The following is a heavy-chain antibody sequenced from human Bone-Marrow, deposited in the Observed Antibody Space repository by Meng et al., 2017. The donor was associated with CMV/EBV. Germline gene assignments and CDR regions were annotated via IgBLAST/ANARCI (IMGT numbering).Heavy chain of an antibody. J-gene: IGHJ4*02. Sequence: ASVKVSCKASGYTFTSYDVNWVRQATGQGLEWMAWMNPDSGNTDYAQNFQGRVTMTSNTSISTAYMELSSLRSEDTAVYYCARALPSADIVVVPAPGGRWGQGTLVTVSS. V-gene: IGHV1-8*01. CDR2: MNPDSGNT. CDR3: ARALPSADIVVVPAPGGR. CDR1: GYTFTSYD. D-gene: IGHD2-2*01.